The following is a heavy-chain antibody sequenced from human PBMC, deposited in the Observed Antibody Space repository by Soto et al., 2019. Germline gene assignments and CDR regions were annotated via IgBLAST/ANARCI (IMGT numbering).Heavy chain of an antibody. V-gene: IGHV1-46*01. CDR3: ARGRKESGWALVILRDV. J-gene: IGHJ6*02. CDR2: INPSGGST. Sequence: ASVKVSCKASGYTFTSYYMHWVRQAPGQGLEWMGIINPSGGSTSYAQKFQGRVTMTRDTSTSTVYMELSSLRSEDTAVYYCARGRKESGWALVILRDVWGQGTAVTVSS. D-gene: IGHD6-19*01. CDR1: GYTFTSYY.